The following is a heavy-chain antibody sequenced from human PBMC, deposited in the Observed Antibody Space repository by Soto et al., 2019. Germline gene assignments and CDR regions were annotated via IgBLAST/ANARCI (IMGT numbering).Heavy chain of an antibody. CDR3: VRYCSTTKCPFDY. Sequence: SETLSLTCTVSGGSISSGGSYWGWIRQPPGKGLEWIGYIYYSGYTYFNPSLKSRVTLSVDTSKNQFSLNLSSVTAADTAVYYCVRYCSTTKCPFDYWGQGTLVTVSS. V-gene: IGHV4-30-4*01. D-gene: IGHD2-2*01. CDR1: GGSISSGGSY. J-gene: IGHJ4*02. CDR2: IYYSGYT.